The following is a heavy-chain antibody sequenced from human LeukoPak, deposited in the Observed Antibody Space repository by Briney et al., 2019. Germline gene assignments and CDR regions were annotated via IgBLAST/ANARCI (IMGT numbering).Heavy chain of an antibody. V-gene: IGHV3-7*01. D-gene: IGHD3-22*01. CDR3: ARRKSRGYKDDAFDI. J-gene: IGHJ3*02. Sequence: PGGSLRLSCVASGFTFSSSWMSWVSQAPGEWLEWVANTKRDGSEKYYVDAVKGRFTISRDNGRSSLYLQMNRRRGEYMAVYYCARRKSRGYKDDAFDIWGQGTMVTVSS. CDR1: GFTFSSSW. CDR2: TKRDGSEK.